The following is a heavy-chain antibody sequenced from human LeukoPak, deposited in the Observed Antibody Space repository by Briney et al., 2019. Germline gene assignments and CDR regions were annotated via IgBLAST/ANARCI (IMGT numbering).Heavy chain of an antibody. Sequence: SETLSLTCTVSGGSISSSSYYWGWIRQPPGKGLERIGSIYYSGSTYYNPSLKSRVTISVDTSKNQFSLKLSSVTAADTAVYYCARRSSCSGGSCSLGLDYWGQGTLVTVSS. CDR3: ARRSSCSGGSCSLGLDY. CDR1: GGSISSSSYY. CDR2: IYYSGST. V-gene: IGHV4-39*01. D-gene: IGHD2-15*01. J-gene: IGHJ4*02.